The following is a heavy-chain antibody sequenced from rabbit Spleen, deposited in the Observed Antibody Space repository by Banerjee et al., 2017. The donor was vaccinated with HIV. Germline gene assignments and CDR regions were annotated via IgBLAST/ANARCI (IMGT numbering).Heavy chain of an antibody. CDR2: IDTATGKP. D-gene: IGHD8-1*01. CDR3: ARDTGSSFSSYGMDL. Sequence: LEESGGGLVKPGGTLTLTCTVSGFSFSSNWICWVRQAPGKGLEWIACIDTATGKPVYATWANGRFSISRTSSTTVTLQMTSLTVADTATYFCARDTGSSFSSYGMDLWGPGTLVTVS. J-gene: IGHJ6*01. CDR1: GFSFSSNW. V-gene: IGHV1S45*01.